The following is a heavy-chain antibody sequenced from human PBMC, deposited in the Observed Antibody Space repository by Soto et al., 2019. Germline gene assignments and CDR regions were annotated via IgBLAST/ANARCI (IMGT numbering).Heavy chain of an antibody. V-gene: IGHV3-33*06. CDR2: IWYDGRTK. Sequence: QVLLVESGGGVVQPGRSLRLSCAASGFTFSRYGMHWVRQAPDKGLEWVALIWYDGRTKNYADSVKGRFTISRDNSRNTLSLPLNSLRADDTAVYYGANDANDSGGLGRDNWGKGNLVTVPS. J-gene: IGHJ4*02. CDR1: GFTFSRYG. CDR3: ANDANDSGGLGRDN. D-gene: IGHD4-17*01.